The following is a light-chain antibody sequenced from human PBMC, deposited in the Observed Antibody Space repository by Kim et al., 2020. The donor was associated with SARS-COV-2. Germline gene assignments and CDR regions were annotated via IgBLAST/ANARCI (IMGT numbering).Light chain of an antibody. V-gene: IGLV3-1*01. CDR2: QDS. CDR3: QAWDSSTGVL. J-gene: IGLJ2*01. Sequence: SYELTQPPSVSVSPGQTASITCSGDKVGDKYACWYQQKPGQSPVLVIYQDSKRPSGIPERFSGSNSGNTATLTISGAQAMDEADYYCQAWDSSTGVLFGGGTKLTVL. CDR1: KVGDKY.